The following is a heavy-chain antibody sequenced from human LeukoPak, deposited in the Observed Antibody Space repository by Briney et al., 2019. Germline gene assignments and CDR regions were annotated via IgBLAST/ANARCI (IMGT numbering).Heavy chain of an antibody. CDR2: IYTSGSTYSGST. J-gene: IGHJ5*02. CDR1: GASISTYY. D-gene: IGHD2-21*01. V-gene: IGHV4-4*07. Sequence: SETLSLTCSVSGASISTYYWSWIRQPAGKGLEWIGRIYTSGSTYSGSTYYNPSLKSRVTMSGDTSKNQLSLKLSSVTAADTAVYYCARDLSVDRNWFGPWGQGTLVSVSS. CDR3: ARDLSVDRNWFGP.